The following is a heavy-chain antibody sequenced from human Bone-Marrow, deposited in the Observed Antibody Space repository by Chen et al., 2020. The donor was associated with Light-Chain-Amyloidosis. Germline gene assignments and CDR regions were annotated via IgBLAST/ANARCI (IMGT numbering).Heavy chain of an antibody. J-gene: IGHJ4*02. CDR3: ARRRDGYNFDY. Sequence: EVQLEQSGPEVKKPGESLKISCKGPGYTFPNYWIGWVRQMPGKGLEWMGVIPPDDSDARYSPSFEGQVTISADKSITTAYLQWRSLKASDTAMYYCARRRDGYNFDYWGQGTLVTVSS. D-gene: IGHD5-12*01. CDR1: GYTFPNYW. CDR2: IPPDDSDA. V-gene: IGHV5-51*01.